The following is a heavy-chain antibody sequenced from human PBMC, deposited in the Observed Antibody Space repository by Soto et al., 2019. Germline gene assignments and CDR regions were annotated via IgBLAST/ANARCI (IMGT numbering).Heavy chain of an antibody. CDR3: ASFYSSSRGEYSHYGMQV. CDR2: INPNNGDT. CDR1: GYTFIGYY. V-gene: IGHV1-2*02. J-gene: IGHJ6*01. D-gene: IGHD6-13*01. Sequence: ASVKVSCKASGYTFIGYYMHWVRQAPGQGLEWMGWINPNNGDTNYAQKFRGRVTMTRDTSISTAYMELSSLSSDDTAVYYCASFYSSSRGEYSHYGMQVWGPGTTVNVS.